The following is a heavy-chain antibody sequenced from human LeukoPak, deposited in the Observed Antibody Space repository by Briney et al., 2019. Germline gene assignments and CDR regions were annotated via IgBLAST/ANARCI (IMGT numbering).Heavy chain of an antibody. CDR2: ICVYNGYT. D-gene: IGHD5-12*01. Sequence: GASVTVSRMASGYSLTSYGIRWVGQAPAQGIEWMGWICVYNGYTNYAQKLQGRVTMTTDTSTSTAYMELRSLRSDDTAVYYCARSAQSGYDSSDYWGQGTLVTVSS. CDR3: ARSAQSGYDSSDY. CDR1: GYSLTSYG. J-gene: IGHJ4*02. V-gene: IGHV1-18*04.